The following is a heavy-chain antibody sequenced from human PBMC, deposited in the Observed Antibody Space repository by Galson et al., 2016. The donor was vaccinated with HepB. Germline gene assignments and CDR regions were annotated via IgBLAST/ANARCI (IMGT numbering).Heavy chain of an antibody. CDR2: INSDGSSI. D-gene: IGHD1-26*01. Sequence: SLRLSCAASGLTFSNYWMHWVRQAPGKGLVWVSRINSDGSSISYGGSVKGRFTISRDNAKNTLYMQMNSLRAEDTAVYYCGRGSYGSWGSVWYWGQGTLVTVSS. J-gene: IGHJ4*02. CDR1: GLTFSNYW. V-gene: IGHV3-74*01. CDR3: GRGSYGSWGSVWY.